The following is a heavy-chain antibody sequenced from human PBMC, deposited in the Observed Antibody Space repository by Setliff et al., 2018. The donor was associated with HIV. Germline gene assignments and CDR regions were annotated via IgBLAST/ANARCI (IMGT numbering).Heavy chain of an antibody. Sequence: GGSLRLSCTASGFSFRNFGMTWVRQAPGKGLEWVSSISSSDDDTHYADSLRGRFTVARDNAKSALYLQMNNLSVDDTAVYYCVRGRRDCSSGSCYGPYYMDVWGKGTTVTVSS. D-gene: IGHD2-15*01. J-gene: IGHJ6*03. CDR2: ISSSDDDT. CDR3: VRGRRDCSSGSCYGPYYMDV. V-gene: IGHV3-21*01. CDR1: GFSFRNFG.